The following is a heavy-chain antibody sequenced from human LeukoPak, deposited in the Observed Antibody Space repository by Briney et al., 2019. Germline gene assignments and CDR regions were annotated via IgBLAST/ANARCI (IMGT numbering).Heavy chain of an antibody. Sequence: GGSLRLSCAASGFTFSSYSMNWVRQAPGKGLEWGSSISSSSSYIHYADSMKGRFTISRDNAKNSLYVQMNSLRADDTAVYYCARGFSQHDYWGQGTLVTASS. CDR3: ARGFSQHDY. CDR2: ISSSSSYI. J-gene: IGHJ4*02. V-gene: IGHV3-21*01. CDR1: GFTFSSYS. D-gene: IGHD3-10*01.